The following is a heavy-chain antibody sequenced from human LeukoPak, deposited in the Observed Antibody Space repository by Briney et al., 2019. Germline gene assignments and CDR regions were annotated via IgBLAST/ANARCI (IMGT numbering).Heavy chain of an antibody. V-gene: IGHV3-23*01. CDR2: TSSSDAGK. J-gene: IGHJ4*02. D-gene: IGHD2-15*01. Sequence: PGGSLRLSCTVSGFSLSCYALSWVRRAPGKGLEWVSATSSSDAGKYYADSVRGRFTISRDNSRNTMYLQMNSLRVEDAAVYYCAKAPVTSCRGAFCYPFDSWGQGTLVTVSS. CDR1: GFSLSCYA. CDR3: AKAPVTSCRGAFCYPFDS.